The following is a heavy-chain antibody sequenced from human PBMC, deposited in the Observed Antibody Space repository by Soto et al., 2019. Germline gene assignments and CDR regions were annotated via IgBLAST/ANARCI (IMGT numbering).Heavy chain of an antibody. CDR3: ARSTTIFGVVIPPFDY. D-gene: IGHD3-3*01. V-gene: IGHV4-31*03. J-gene: IGHJ4*02. CDR2: IYYSGST. Sequence: LSLTCTVSGGSISSGGYYWSWIRQHPGKGLEWIGYIYYSGSTYYNPSLKSRVTISVDTSKNQFSLKLSSVTAADTAVYYCARSTTIFGVVIPPFDYWGQGTLVTVSS. CDR1: GGSISSGGYY.